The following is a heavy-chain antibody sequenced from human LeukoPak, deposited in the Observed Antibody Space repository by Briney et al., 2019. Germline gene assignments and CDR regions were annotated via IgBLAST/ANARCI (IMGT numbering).Heavy chain of an antibody. Sequence: SETLSLTCTVSGGSISSSSYYWGWIRQPPGKGLEWIGSIYYSGSTYYNPSLKSRVTISVDTSKNQFSLKLSSVTAADTAVYYCARASGRGGSWYFVDYWGQGTLVTVSS. CDR2: IYYSGST. V-gene: IGHV4-39*07. J-gene: IGHJ4*02. CDR1: GGSISSSSYY. D-gene: IGHD6-13*01. CDR3: ARASGRGGSWYFVDY.